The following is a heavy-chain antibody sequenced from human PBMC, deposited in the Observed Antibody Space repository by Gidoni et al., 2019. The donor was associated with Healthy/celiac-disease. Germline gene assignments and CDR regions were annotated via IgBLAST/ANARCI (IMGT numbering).Heavy chain of an antibody. V-gene: IGHV4-61*01. CDR2: IYYSGST. Sequence: QVQLQESGPGLVKPSETLSLTCTVSGGSVSSGSYYWSWIRQPPGKGLEWIGYIYYSGSTNYNPSLKSRVTISVDTSKNQFSLKLSSVTAADTAVYYCARDGRTGFGELSGFDYWGQRTLVTVSS. D-gene: IGHD3-10*01. J-gene: IGHJ4*02. CDR3: ARDGRTGFGELSGFDY. CDR1: GGSVSSGSYY.